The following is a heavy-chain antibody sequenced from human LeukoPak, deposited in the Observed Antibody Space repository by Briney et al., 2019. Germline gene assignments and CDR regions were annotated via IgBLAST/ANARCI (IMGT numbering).Heavy chain of an antibody. D-gene: IGHD2-15*01. J-gene: IGHJ4*02. V-gene: IGHV3-30*18. CDR1: VFFFSNSG. CDR2: LPYDGNNE. CDR3: AKDGLYCTGGSCYNLLNS. Sequence: GGSLRPSCAASVFFFSNSGMHWVRQAPGKRLEWVAILPYDGNNEYYADSVKGRFTASRDNSENTLYLQMNSLRSEDTAVYYCAKDGLYCTGGSCYNLLNSWGQGTLVIVSS.